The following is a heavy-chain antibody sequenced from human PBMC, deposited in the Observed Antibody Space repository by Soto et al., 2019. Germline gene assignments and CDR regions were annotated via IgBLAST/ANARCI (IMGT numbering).Heavy chain of an antibody. J-gene: IGHJ4*02. CDR1: GFTFSNYA. CDR3: AKGSAFECKGAICYPFDH. V-gene: IGHV3-23*01. Sequence: GGSLRLSCTASGFTFSNYAINWVRLAPGKRLEWVSSVIGSGVNVFYADSVKGRFTISRDNSKNTVYLEMNSLRADDTAEYFCAKGSAFECKGAICYPFDHWGRGTLVTVSS. D-gene: IGHD3-10*01. CDR2: VIGSGVNV.